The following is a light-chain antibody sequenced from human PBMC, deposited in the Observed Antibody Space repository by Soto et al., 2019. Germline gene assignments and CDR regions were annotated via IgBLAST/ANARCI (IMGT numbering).Light chain of an antibody. CDR2: GAS. Sequence: ELVMTQSPATLSVSPGERATLSCRASQSVGSNLAWHQQKPGQAPRLLIYGASTTATGIPARFSGSGSGTEFTLTISSLQSEDFAVYYCQHYNNWPYTFGQGTKVDIK. CDR1: QSVGSN. J-gene: IGKJ2*01. V-gene: IGKV3-15*01. CDR3: QHYNNWPYT.